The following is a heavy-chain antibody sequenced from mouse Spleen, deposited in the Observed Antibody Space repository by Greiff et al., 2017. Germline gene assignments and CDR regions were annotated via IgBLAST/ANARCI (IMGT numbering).Heavy chain of an antibody. V-gene: IGHV1-5*01. Sequence: VQLQQSGTVLARPGASVKMSCKTSGYTFTSYWMHWVKQRPGQGLEWIGAIYPGNSDTSYNQKFKGKAKLTAVTSASTAYMELSSLTNEDSAVYYCTKNYYGSGPFGYFDVWGTGTTVTVSS. CDR2: IYPGNSDT. D-gene: IGHD1-1*01. CDR3: TKNYYGSGPFGYFDV. J-gene: IGHJ1*03. CDR1: GYTFTSYW.